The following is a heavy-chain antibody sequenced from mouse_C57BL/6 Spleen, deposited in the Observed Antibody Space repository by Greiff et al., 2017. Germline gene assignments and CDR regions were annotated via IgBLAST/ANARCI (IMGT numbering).Heavy chain of an antibody. J-gene: IGHJ3*01. CDR1: GYSITSGYY. CDR2: ISYDGSN. Sequence: EVHLVESGPGLVKPSQSLSLTCSVTGYSITSGYYWNWIRQFPGNKLEWMGYISYDGSNNYNPSLQNPISITRDTSKNQFFLKLNSVTTEYTATYNCARDPDSNSVWAYWGQGTLVTVSA. V-gene: IGHV3-6*01. CDR3: ARDPDSNSVWAY. D-gene: IGHD2-5*01.